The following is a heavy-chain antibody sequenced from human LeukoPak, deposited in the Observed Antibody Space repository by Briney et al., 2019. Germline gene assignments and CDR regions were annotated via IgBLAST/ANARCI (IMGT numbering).Heavy chain of an antibody. J-gene: IGHJ5*02. Sequence: GGSLRLSCAASGFTFRSYSMNWVRQAPGKGLEWVSSISSSSSYIYYADSVKGRFTISRDNAKNSLYLQMNSLRAEDTAVYYCARDLTSTSWEGFDPWGQGTLVTVSS. CDR1: GFTFRSYS. CDR3: ARDLTSTSWEGFDP. CDR2: ISSSSSYI. D-gene: IGHD2-2*01. V-gene: IGHV3-21*01.